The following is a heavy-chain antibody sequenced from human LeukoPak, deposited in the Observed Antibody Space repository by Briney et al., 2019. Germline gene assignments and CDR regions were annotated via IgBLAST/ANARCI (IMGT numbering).Heavy chain of an antibody. J-gene: IGHJ4*02. CDR3: ARLRWFGEFDY. V-gene: IGHV4-4*07. D-gene: IGHD3-10*01. Sequence: PSETLSLTCTVSGGSISSYYWSWIRQPAGKGLEWIGRIYTSGSTNYNPSLKSRVTISVDKSKNQFSLRLSSVTAADTAVYYCARLRWFGEFDYWGQGTLVTVSS. CDR1: GGSISSYY. CDR2: IYTSGST.